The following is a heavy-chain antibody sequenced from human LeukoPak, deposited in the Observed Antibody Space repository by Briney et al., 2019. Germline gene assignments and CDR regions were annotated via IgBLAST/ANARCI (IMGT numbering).Heavy chain of an antibody. CDR2: FDPEDGET. D-gene: IGHD3-22*01. CDR3: ATVWAGSGYYYGFDY. J-gene: IGHJ4*02. V-gene: IGHV1-24*01. CDR1: GYSLNEVS. Sequence: ASVKVSCKVSGYSLNEVSMHWVRQAPGKGLEWMGGFDPEDGETIYAQKFQGRVTMTEDTSTDTAYMELSSLRSEDTAVYYCATVWAGSGYYYGFDYWGQGTLVTVSS.